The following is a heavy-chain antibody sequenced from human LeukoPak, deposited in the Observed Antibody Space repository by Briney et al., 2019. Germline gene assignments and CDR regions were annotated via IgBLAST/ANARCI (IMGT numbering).Heavy chain of an antibody. CDR3: ATSYDGKTAPYDL. Sequence: SETLSLPCTVSNDSISSYCCSWVRQPPGKGLEWIGFMCPSGRTDYNPSLKSRVTMSVDTSKTQLSMELRFLTAADTAVYYCATSYDGKTAPYDLWGHGTLVTVSS. CDR2: MCPSGRT. CDR1: NDSISSYC. D-gene: IGHD4-23*01. J-gene: IGHJ5*02. V-gene: IGHV4-4*08.